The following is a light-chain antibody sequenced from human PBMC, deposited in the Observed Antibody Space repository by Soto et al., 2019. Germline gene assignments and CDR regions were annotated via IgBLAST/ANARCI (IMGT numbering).Light chain of an antibody. Sequence: QSALTQPASVSGSPGQSITISCTGTSSDVGSYNLVSWYQQHPGKAPKLMIYEGTKRPSGVSNRFSGSKSGNTASLTISGLQAEDEADYYCCSYAGNDMGVFGGGTKLTVL. J-gene: IGLJ2*01. CDR2: EGT. V-gene: IGLV2-23*01. CDR3: CSYAGNDMGV. CDR1: SSDVGSYNL.